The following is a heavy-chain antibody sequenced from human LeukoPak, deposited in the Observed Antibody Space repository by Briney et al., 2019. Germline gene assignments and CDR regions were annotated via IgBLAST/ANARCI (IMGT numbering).Heavy chain of an antibody. V-gene: IGHV1-18*01. Sequence: ASVKVSCKASGYTFTSYGISWVRQAPGQGLEWMGWVSAYNGNTNYAQKLQGRVTMTTDTSTSTAYMELRSLRSDDTAVYYCATKSPKYYYDSSGYQPMDVWGKGTTVTVSS. J-gene: IGHJ6*03. D-gene: IGHD3-22*01. CDR2: VSAYNGNT. CDR1: GYTFTSYG. CDR3: ATKSPKYYYDSSGYQPMDV.